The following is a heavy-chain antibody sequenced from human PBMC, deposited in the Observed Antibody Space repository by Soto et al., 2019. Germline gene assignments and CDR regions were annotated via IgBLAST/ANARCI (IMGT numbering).Heavy chain of an antibody. Sequence: GGSLRLSCAASGFTFSDYYMNWIRQAPGKGLEWVSYISSGSRYTTYADSVKGRFTIPRDNAKNSLYLQMNSLRAEDTAVYYCARGGDILTGYYTLDYWGQGTLVTVSS. CDR2: ISSGSRYT. CDR3: ARGGDILTGYYTLDY. V-gene: IGHV3-11*05. J-gene: IGHJ4*02. D-gene: IGHD3-9*01. CDR1: GFTFSDYY.